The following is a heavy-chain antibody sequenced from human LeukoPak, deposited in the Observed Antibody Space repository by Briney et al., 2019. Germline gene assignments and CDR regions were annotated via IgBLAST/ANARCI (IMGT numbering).Heavy chain of an antibody. CDR2: INPKNGDT. D-gene: IGHD2-15*01. J-gene: IGHJ4*02. Sequence: ASVKVSCKASGYIFTDYYIHWMRQAPGQGLEWMGWINPKNGDTNYAQKFQGRVTMTRDTSISTVYMELNRLTSDYTALYYCARVGYCSGDRCYLHFDYWGQGTLVTVSS. V-gene: IGHV1-2*02. CDR3: ARVGYCSGDRCYLHFDY. CDR1: GYIFTDYY.